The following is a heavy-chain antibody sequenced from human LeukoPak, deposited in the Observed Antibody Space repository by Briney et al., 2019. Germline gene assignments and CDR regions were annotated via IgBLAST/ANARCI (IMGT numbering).Heavy chain of an antibody. Sequence: SETLSLTCTVSGGSISSYYWSWIRQPPGKGLEWIGFIYYRGSTNYDPSLKSRVTISLDTSKNQFPLKLSSVTAADTAVYYCARHGNSGTAAFDIWGQGTMVTVSS. J-gene: IGHJ3*02. D-gene: IGHD1-26*01. V-gene: IGHV4-59*08. CDR1: GGSISSYY. CDR3: ARHGNSGTAAFDI. CDR2: IYYRGST.